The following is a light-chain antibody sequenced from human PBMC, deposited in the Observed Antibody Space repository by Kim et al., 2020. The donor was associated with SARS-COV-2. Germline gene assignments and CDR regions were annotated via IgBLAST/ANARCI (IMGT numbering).Light chain of an antibody. J-gene: IGLJ3*02. CDR3: SSYAGNYIRL. CDR2: DVN. CDR1: SSDVGAYNY. Sequence: QSALTQPRSVSGSPGQSVTISCTGTSSDVGAYNYVSWYQQYPGKAPKFIISDVNKRPSGVPDRFSGSKSGNTASLTISGLQAEDEADYYCSSYAGNYIRLFGGGTQLTVL. V-gene: IGLV2-11*01.